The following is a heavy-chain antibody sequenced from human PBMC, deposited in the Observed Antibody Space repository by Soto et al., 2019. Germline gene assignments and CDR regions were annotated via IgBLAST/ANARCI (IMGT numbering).Heavy chain of an antibody. CDR3: AKELRWFGEPILFDP. D-gene: IGHD3-10*01. CDR2: ISGSGGST. Sequence: EVQLLESGGGLVQPGGSLRLSCAASGFTFSSYAMSWVRQTPGKGLEWVSAISGSGGSTYYADSVKGRFTISRDNSKNTQYLQMNSLRAEDTAVYYCAKELRWFGEPILFDPWGQGTMVTVSA. CDR1: GFTFSSYA. V-gene: IGHV3-23*01. J-gene: IGHJ5*02.